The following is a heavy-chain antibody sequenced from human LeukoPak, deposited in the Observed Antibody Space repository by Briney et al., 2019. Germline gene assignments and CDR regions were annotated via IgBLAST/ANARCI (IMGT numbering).Heavy chain of an antibody. CDR1: GYTFTGYY. Sequence: ASVKVSCKASGYTFTGYYMHWVRQAPGQGLEWMGWINPNSGGTNYAQKFQGRVTMTTDTSTSTAYMELRSLRSDDTAVYYCASRRGSYSYAFDIWGQGTMVTVSS. CDR3: ASRRGSYSYAFDI. D-gene: IGHD1-26*01. V-gene: IGHV1-2*02. J-gene: IGHJ3*02. CDR2: INPNSGGT.